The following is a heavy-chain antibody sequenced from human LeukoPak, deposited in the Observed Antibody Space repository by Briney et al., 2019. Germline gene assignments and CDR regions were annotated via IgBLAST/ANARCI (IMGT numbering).Heavy chain of an antibody. Sequence: GASVKVSCKASGYTFTIYTIHWVRQAPGQRPEWMGWINAGNGNRRYSEKFQGRVTITRGTSTSTANMELSSLRSEDTAVYYCARDQEGFDYWGQGTLVTVSS. CDR2: INAGNGNR. J-gene: IGHJ4*02. CDR3: ARDQEGFDY. V-gene: IGHV1-3*01. CDR1: GYTFTIYT.